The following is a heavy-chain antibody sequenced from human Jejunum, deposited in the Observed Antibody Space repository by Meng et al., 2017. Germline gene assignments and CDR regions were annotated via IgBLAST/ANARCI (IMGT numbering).Heavy chain of an antibody. Sequence: QVQLQESGPGLVKPSGTLSPTCTVSGVSTTAPFYWTWIRQAPGKGLEWIGEVWPSGATYYNPSLSSRITISIDTSNNQFSLEVAFLTAADTAVYYCARAIRERYFDSWGQGTLVTVSS. J-gene: IGHJ4*02. CDR3: ARAIRERYFDS. CDR1: GVSTTAPFY. D-gene: IGHD1-14*01. V-gene: IGHV4-4*02. CDR2: VWPSGAT.